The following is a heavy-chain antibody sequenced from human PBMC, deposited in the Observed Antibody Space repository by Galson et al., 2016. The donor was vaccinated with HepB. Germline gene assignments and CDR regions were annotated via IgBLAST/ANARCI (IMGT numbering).Heavy chain of an antibody. CDR2: ISNDGSNK. V-gene: IGHV3-33*06. J-gene: IGHJ6*03. CDR3: AKDHSSNWYAYYYYYMDV. Sequence: SLRLSCAASGFPFGGYGIHWVRQAPGKGLEWVAGISNDGSNKYYADSVKGRFTISRDNSKDTLYLQMNSLRAEDTAAYYCAKDHSSNWYAYYYYYMDVWGKGTTVTVSS. CDR1: GFPFGGYG. D-gene: IGHD6-13*01.